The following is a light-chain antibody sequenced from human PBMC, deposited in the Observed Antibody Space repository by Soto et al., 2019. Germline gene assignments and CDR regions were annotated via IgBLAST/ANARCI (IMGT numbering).Light chain of an antibody. J-gene: IGKJ1*01. Sequence: DIQMTQSPSTLSASVGDRVTITCRASQNIDTWLAWYQQKPGKAPKLLIYDASSLETGVPSRFSGSGSATDFNLTISRLQHDDFATYYGRQYYTYLTFGQGTKVEI. CDR2: DAS. V-gene: IGKV1-5*01. CDR3: RQYYTYLT. CDR1: QNIDTW.